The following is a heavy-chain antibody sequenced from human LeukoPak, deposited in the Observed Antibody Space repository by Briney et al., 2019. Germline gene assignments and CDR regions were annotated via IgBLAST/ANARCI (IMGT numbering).Heavy chain of an antibody. CDR1: GYTLTELS. D-gene: IGHD3-10*01. J-gene: IGHJ4*02. Sequence: ASVKVSCKVSGYTLTELSMHWVRQAPGKGLEWMGGFDPEDGETIYAQKFQGRVTMTEDTSTDTAYMELSSLRSEDTAVYYCATADYYGSGSYPDFDYWGQGTLVTVSS. CDR3: ATADYYGSGSYPDFDY. CDR2: FDPEDGET. V-gene: IGHV1-24*01.